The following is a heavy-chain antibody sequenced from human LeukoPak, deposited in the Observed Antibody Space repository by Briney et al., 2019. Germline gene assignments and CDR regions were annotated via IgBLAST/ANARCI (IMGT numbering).Heavy chain of an antibody. CDR1: GFTFSSYA. D-gene: IGHD1-26*01. CDR3: ARPLYSGSYVYFDY. J-gene: IGHJ4*02. V-gene: IGHV3-30-3*01. CDR2: ISYDGSNK. Sequence: GGSLRLSCAASGFTFSSYAMHWVRQAPGKGLEWVAVISYDGSNKYYADSVKGRFTISRDNSKNTLYLQMNSLRAGDTAVYYCARPLYSGSYVYFDYWGQGTLVTVSS.